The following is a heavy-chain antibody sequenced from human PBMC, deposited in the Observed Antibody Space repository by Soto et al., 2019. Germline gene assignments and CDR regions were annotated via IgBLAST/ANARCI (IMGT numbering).Heavy chain of an antibody. CDR2: INPSGGST. CDR3: ARAVPMIFGASNWFDP. V-gene: IGHV1-46*01. D-gene: IGHD3-3*01. J-gene: IGHJ5*02. CDR1: GYTFTSYY. Sequence: ASVKVSCKASGYTFTSYYMHWVRQAPGQGLEWMGIINPSGGSTSYAQKFQGRVTMTRDTSTSTVYMELSSLRSEDTAVYYCARAVPMIFGASNWFDPWGQGTLVTVS.